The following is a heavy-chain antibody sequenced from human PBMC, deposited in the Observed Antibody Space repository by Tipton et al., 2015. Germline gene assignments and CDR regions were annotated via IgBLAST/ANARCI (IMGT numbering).Heavy chain of an antibody. V-gene: IGHV4-34*01. CDR1: GGSFSTYY. Sequence: LRLSCAVYGGSFSTYYWTWIRQPPGKGLEWIGEINDSGSTNYNPSLKSRVTISVDTSKNQFSLKLTSVTAADTAVYYCTRGLKRRVVNRIMGPTWDWYFDLWGRGTLVTVSS. CDR3: TRGLKRRVVNRIMGPTWDWYFDL. J-gene: IGHJ2*01. D-gene: IGHD1-26*01. CDR2: INDSGST.